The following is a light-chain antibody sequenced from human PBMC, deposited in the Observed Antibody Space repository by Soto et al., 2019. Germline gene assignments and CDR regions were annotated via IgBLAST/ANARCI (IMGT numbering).Light chain of an antibody. CDR2: GAS. CDR3: QQYTNWPPWT. CDR1: QSVSSN. J-gene: IGKJ1*01. Sequence: EIVMTQSPATLSVSPGERATLSCRASQSVSSNLAWYQQKPGQAPRLLIYGASTRATGIPARFSGSGSGTQFNLTISSLQSEDFAVYYCQQYTNWPPWTFGEVTKVDLK. V-gene: IGKV3-15*01.